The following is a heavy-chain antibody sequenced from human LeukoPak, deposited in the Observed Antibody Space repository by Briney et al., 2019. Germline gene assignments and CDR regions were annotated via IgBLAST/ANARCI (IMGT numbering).Heavy chain of an antibody. CDR2: IYPGDSDT. CDR3: ARPPGVVVPAAMKRSWGWYFDL. V-gene: IGHV5-51*01. J-gene: IGHJ2*01. CDR1: GYSFTSYW. Sequence: GESLKISCKGSGYSFTSYWIGWVRQMPGKGLEWMGIIYPGDSDTRYSPSFQGQVTISADKSISTAYLQWSSLKASDTAMYCCARPPGVVVPAAMKRSWGWYFDLWGRGTLVTVSS. D-gene: IGHD2-2*01.